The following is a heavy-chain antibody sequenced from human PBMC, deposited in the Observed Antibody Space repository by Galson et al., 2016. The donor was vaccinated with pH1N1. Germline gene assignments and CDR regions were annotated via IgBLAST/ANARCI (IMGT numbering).Heavy chain of an antibody. CDR3: AREYIVLGEGWSYGLDV. Sequence: ETLSLTCTVSGGSISTYYWSWIRQPAGKGLEWIGRIFASGNTIYNPSLKSRVTMSVDTSKNPFYLKLNSVTAADTAVYYCAREYIVLGEGWSYGLDVWGQGTTVTVSS. V-gene: IGHV4-4*07. J-gene: IGHJ6*02. D-gene: IGHD2-8*01. CDR2: IFASGNT. CDR1: GGSISTYY.